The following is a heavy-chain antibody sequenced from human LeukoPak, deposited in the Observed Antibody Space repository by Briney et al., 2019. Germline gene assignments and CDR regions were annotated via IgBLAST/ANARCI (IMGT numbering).Heavy chain of an antibody. CDR2: ISSSSSYI. V-gene: IGHV3-21*01. J-gene: IGHJ4*02. D-gene: IGHD3/OR15-3a*01. Sequence: GGSLRLSCAASGFTFSSHSMNWVRQAPGKGLEWVSSISSSSSYIYYADSVKGRFTLSRDNAKNSLYLQMNSLRAEDTAVYYCARAARTGRLGYYFDYWGQGTLVTVSS. CDR1: GFTFSSHS. CDR3: ARAARTGRLGYYFDY.